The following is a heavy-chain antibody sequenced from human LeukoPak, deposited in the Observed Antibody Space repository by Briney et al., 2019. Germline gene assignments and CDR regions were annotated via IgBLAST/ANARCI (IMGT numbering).Heavy chain of an antibody. D-gene: IGHD6-13*01. CDR2: ISGSAMSA. V-gene: IGHV3-23*01. J-gene: IGHJ5*01. CDR1: GFTFSSFA. Sequence: PGGSLTLSCAASGFTFSSFAMYWVRQAPGKGVEWVSAISGSAMSAYYTESVKGRFTISRDNSKNTMYLQMNSLRAEDTAIYYCAKDHSGIIAAPGKGENRIDSWGQGTLVTVSS. CDR3: AKDHSGIIAAPGKGENRIDS.